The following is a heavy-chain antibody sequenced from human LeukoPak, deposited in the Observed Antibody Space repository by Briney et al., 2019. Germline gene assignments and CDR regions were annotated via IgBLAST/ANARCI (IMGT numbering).Heavy chain of an antibody. D-gene: IGHD6-13*01. J-gene: IGHJ4*02. CDR2: ISSSSSYI. Sequence: AGGSLRLSCAASGFTFSSYSMNWVRRAPGKGLEWVSSISSSSSYICYADPVKGRFTISRDNAKNSLYLQMNSLRAEDTAVYYCARDLAIAAAGTERAPDYWGQGTLVTVPS. V-gene: IGHV3-21*01. CDR1: GFTFSSYS. CDR3: ARDLAIAAAGTERAPDY.